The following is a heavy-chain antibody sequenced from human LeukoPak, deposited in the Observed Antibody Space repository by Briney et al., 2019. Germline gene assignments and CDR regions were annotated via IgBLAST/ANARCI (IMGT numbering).Heavy chain of an antibody. Sequence: SETLSLTCTVSGGSISSYYWSWIRQPAGKGLEWIGRIYTSGSTNYNPSLKSRVTISVDTSKNQFSLKLSSVTAADAAVYYCASSRGKGNFDYWGQGTLVTVSS. D-gene: IGHD6-19*01. CDR3: ASSRGKGNFDY. CDR1: GGSISSYY. CDR2: IYTSGST. J-gene: IGHJ4*02. V-gene: IGHV4-4*07.